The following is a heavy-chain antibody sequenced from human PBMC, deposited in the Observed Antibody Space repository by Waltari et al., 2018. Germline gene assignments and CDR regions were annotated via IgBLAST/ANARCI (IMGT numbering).Heavy chain of an antibody. J-gene: IGHJ4*02. Sequence: EVQLLESGGGLVQPGGSLRLSCAASGFTFSSYAMSWVRRAPGKGLGWVSAIRGSGGRTYDADSVKGRFTISRDNSKNTLYLQMNSLRAEDTAVYYCAKGKLVGARTLEYWGQGTLVTVSS. CDR1: GFTFSSYA. CDR2: IRGSGGRT. D-gene: IGHD1-26*01. CDR3: AKGKLVGARTLEY. V-gene: IGHV3-23*01.